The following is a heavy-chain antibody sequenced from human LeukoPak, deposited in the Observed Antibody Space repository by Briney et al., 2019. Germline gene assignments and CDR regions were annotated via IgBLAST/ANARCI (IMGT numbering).Heavy chain of an antibody. J-gene: IGHJ6*04. V-gene: IGHV3-30*18. CDR1: GFTISSYG. D-gene: IGHD6-19*01. CDR2: ISYDGSNK. CDR3: AKDRDSSGWYEDYYYYGMDV. Sequence: GRSLRLSCAASGFTISSYGMHWVRQAPGKGLEWVAVISYDGSNKYYADSVKGRFTISRDNSKNTLYLQMNSLRAEDTAVYYCAKDRDSSGWYEDYYYYGMDVWGKGTTVTVSS.